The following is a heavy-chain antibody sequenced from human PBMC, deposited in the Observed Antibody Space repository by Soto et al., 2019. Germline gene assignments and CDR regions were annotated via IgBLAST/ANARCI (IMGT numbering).Heavy chain of an antibody. V-gene: IGHV4-59*01. D-gene: IGHD4-17*01. Sequence: QVQLQESGPGLVKPSETLSLTCTVSGGSISIYYWSWIRHPPGKKLEWIGYIYYSGSTNYNPSLKSRVTISVDTSKNQFSLKLYSVTTADTAMYYCARLPWTDYGGIFDPWGQGTLVTVSS. CDR1: GGSISIYY. CDR3: ARLPWTDYGGIFDP. J-gene: IGHJ5*02. CDR2: IYYSGST.